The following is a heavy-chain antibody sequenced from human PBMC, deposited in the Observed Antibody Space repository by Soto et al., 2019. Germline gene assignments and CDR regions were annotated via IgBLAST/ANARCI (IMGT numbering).Heavy chain of an antibody. J-gene: IGHJ4*02. CDR2: IYYDGRT. V-gene: IGHV4-31*03. D-gene: IGHD3-22*01. Sequence: PSETLSLTCTVSGGSISSHSDYWSWIRQHPGKGLEWIGYIYYDGRTYCNPSLQSRLSMSVDTSENQFSLKLSSLTAADTAVYFCSRGNPSFDSSGLAFDYWGPGTLVTVSS. CDR1: GGSISSHSDY. CDR3: SRGNPSFDSSGLAFDY.